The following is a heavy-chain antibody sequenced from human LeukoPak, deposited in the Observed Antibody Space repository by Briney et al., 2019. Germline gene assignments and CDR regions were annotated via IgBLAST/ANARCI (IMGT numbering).Heavy chain of an antibody. Sequence: GASVKVSCKASGYTFSTYGISWVRQAPGQGLEWMGWISPYTGDTRYAQKFQARVTMTTDTSTSTAYMELGSLRSDDTAVYYCMRDIKTGTAGVVLSNWGQGTLVTVSS. J-gene: IGHJ4*02. V-gene: IGHV1-18*01. D-gene: IGHD1-14*01. CDR3: MRDIKTGTAGVVLSN. CDR1: GYTFSTYG. CDR2: ISPYTGDT.